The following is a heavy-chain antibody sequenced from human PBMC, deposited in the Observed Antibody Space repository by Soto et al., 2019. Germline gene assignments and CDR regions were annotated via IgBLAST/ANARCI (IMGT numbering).Heavy chain of an antibody. CDR1: GFTFSTYG. CDR3: AKXXXDFYWYFDL. V-gene: IGHV3-30*18. CDR2: VSYDGSNK. Sequence: QVQLVESGGGVVQPGRSLRLSCEASGFTFSTYGMHWVRQAPGKGLEWVAVVSYDGSNKYYADSVKGRFTISRDNSKNTLYLQMNSLRAEDTAVYYXAKXXXDFYWYFDLWGRGTLVTVSS. J-gene: IGHJ2*01.